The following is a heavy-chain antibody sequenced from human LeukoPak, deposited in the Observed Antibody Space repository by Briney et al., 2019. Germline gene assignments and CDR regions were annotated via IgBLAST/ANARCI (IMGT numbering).Heavy chain of an antibody. CDR2: ISGSGGST. Sequence: GPLRLSCAASGFTFSSYAMSWVRPAPGKGLKWVSAISGSGGSTYYADYVTGRFTISRDNSKNTLYLQMNSLRAEDAALYYCAKEDPTRSWDPFDYWGQGTLVTVSS. CDR3: AKEDPTRSWDPFDY. CDR1: GFTFSSYA. V-gene: IGHV3-23*01. D-gene: IGHD6-13*01. J-gene: IGHJ4*02.